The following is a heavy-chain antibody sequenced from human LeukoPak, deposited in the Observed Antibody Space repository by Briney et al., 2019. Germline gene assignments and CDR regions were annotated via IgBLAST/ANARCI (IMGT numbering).Heavy chain of an antibody. V-gene: IGHV3-48*01. J-gene: IGHJ4*02. CDR1: GFTFSSYS. D-gene: IGHD3-3*01. CDR2: ISSGSRTI. Sequence: GGSLRLSCAASGFTFSSYSMNWVRQAPGKGLEWVSYISSGSRTIYYADSVKGRFTISRDNAQNSLYLQMNSLRAEDTAVYYCASRGYFGVVISYYFDYWGQGTLVTVSS. CDR3: ASRGYFGVVISYYFDY.